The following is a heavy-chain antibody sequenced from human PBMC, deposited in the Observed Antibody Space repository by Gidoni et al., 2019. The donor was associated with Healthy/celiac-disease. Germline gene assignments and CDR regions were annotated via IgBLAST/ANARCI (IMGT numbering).Heavy chain of an antibody. J-gene: IGHJ4*02. CDR1: GFTVSSDA. D-gene: IGHD5-18*01. V-gene: IGHV3-23*01. CDR3: AKDMKGIQLWLVY. Sequence: EVQLLESGGGLVQPGGSLRLYCEAAGFTVSSDALSWVRQAPGKGLEWVSAISGSGGSTYYADSVKGRFTISRDHSKNTLYLQINSLRAEYTAVYYCAKDMKGIQLWLVYWGQGTLVTVSS. CDR2: ISGSGGST.